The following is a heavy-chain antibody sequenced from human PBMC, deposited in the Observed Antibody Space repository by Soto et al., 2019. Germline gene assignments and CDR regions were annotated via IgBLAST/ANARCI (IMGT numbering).Heavy chain of an antibody. J-gene: IGHJ6*02. V-gene: IGHV3-21*04. D-gene: IGHD5-18*01. CDR1: GFTFSTYS. Sequence: GGSLRLSCAASGFTFSTYSMNWVRQAPGKGLEWVSDITSSSTYRFYADSVKGRFTISRDDAKNSLYLQMNSLRAEDTAVYYCARGAAMAYGMDVWGQGTTVTVSS. CDR2: ITSSSTYR. CDR3: ARGAAMAYGMDV.